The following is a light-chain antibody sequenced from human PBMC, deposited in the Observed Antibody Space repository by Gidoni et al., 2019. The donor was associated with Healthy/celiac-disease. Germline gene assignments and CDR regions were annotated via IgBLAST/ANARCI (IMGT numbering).Light chain of an antibody. J-gene: IGKJ3*01. Sequence: IVLTQSPGTLSLSPGERATLSCRASQSVSSSYLAWYQQKPGQAPRLLIYGASSRATGIPERFSGSGSGTDFTLTISRLEPEDFAVYYCQQCGSSLFTFGPGTKVDIK. CDR1: QSVSSSY. CDR2: GAS. CDR3: QQCGSSLFT. V-gene: IGKV3-20*01.